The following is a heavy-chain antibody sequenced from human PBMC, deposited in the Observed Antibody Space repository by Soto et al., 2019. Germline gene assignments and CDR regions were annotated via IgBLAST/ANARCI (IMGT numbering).Heavy chain of an antibody. V-gene: IGHV1-69*13. Sequence: SVKVSCKASGGTFSSYAISWVRQAPGQGLEWMGGVIPIFGTASYAQKFQGRVTITADESTSTAYMELSSLRSEDTAVYYCARDSPSGHYGSGSYGYYYYYGMDVWGQGTTVTVSS. J-gene: IGHJ6*02. CDR2: VIPIFGTA. CDR3: ARDSPSGHYGSGSYGYYYYYGMDV. D-gene: IGHD3-10*01. CDR1: GGTFSSYA.